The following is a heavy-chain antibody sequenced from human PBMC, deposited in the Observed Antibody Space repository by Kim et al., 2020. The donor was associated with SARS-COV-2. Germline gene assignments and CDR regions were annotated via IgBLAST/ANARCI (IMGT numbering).Heavy chain of an antibody. CDR2: ISYDGSNK. Sequence: GGSLRLSCAASGFTFSSYGMHWVRQAPGKGLEWVAVISYDGSNKYYADSVKGRFTISRDNSKNTLYLQMNSLRAEDTAVYYCAKDLHELGISPFDYWGQGTLVTVSS. V-gene: IGHV3-30*18. CDR3: AKDLHELGISPFDY. J-gene: IGHJ4*02. CDR1: GFTFSSYG. D-gene: IGHD7-27*01.